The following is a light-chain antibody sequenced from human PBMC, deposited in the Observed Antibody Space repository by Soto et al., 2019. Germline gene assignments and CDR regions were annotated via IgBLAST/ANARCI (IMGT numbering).Light chain of an antibody. CDR3: QQYGSSLT. Sequence: EIVLTRSPGTLSLSPGARSTLSCMTSQSVSSSYLAWYQQKPGQAPRLLIYGASSRATGIPDRFSGSGSGTDFTLTISRMAPEDFAVDDCQQYGSSLTFCGGTKVDIK. V-gene: IGKV3-20*01. CDR1: QSVSSSY. J-gene: IGKJ4*01. CDR2: GAS.